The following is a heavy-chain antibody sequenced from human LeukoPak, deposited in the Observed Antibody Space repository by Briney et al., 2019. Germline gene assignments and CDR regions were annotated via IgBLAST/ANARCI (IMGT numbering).Heavy chain of an antibody. D-gene: IGHD2-21*02. CDR1: GGSISSYY. CDR3: ASGGPYCGVGCYLSTLDY. CDR2: IYSSGTT. J-gene: IGHJ4*02. V-gene: IGHV4-4*07. Sequence: SETLSLTCTVSGGSISSYYWSWIRQPGGKGLEWIGRIYSSGTTNYNPSLKSRVTMSVDTSKNQFSLTLTSVTAADTAVYYCASGGPYCGVGCYLSTLDYWGQGTLVTVSS.